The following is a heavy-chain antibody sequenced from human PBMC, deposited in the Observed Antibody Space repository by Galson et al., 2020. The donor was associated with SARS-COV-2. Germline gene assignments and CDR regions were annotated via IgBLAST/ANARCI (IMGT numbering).Heavy chain of an antibody. Sequence: SETLSLTCTVSGGSISSGGYYWSWIRQHPGKGLEWIGYIYYSGSTYYNPSLKSRVTISIDTSKNQFSLKLSSVTAADTAVYYCARAFEAYGMDVWGQGTTVTVSS. CDR3: ARAFEAYGMDV. J-gene: IGHJ6*02. CDR2: IYYSGST. CDR1: GGSISSGGYY. V-gene: IGHV4-31*03.